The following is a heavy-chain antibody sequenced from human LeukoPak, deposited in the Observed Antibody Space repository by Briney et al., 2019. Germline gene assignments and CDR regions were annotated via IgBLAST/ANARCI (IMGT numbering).Heavy chain of an antibody. CDR3: ARDHGSYYAMYYFDY. D-gene: IGHD1-26*01. Sequence: GGSLRLSCAASGFTFSSYSMNWVRQAPGKGLEWVSSISSSSSYIYYADSVKGRFTISRGNAKNSLYLQMNSLRAEDTAVYYCARDHGSYYAMYYFDYWGQGTLVTVSS. CDR1: GFTFSSYS. V-gene: IGHV3-21*01. J-gene: IGHJ4*02. CDR2: ISSSSSYI.